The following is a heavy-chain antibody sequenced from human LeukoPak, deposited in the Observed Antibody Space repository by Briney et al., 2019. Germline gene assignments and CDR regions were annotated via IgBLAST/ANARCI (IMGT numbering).Heavy chain of an antibody. V-gene: IGHV1-18*01. J-gene: IGHJ4*02. Sequence: AASVTVSCKASGYTFTIYGISWVRQAPGQGLEWMGWISAYNGNTNYAQKLQGRVTMTTDTSTSTAYMELRSLRSDDTAVYYCARADIVLVVAADYYFDYWGQGTLVTVSS. CDR2: ISAYNGNT. CDR3: ARADIVLVVAADYYFDY. CDR1: GYTFTIYG. D-gene: IGHD2-15*01.